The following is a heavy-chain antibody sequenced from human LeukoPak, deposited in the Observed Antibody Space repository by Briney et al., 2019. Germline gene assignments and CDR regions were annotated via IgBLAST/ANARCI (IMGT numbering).Heavy chain of an antibody. J-gene: IGHJ4*02. V-gene: IGHV4-34*01. CDR3: ARCPYPGIAAAADFFDY. CDR2: INHSGST. D-gene: IGHD6-13*01. Sequence: SETLSLTCAVYGGSFSGYYWSWIRQPPGKGLEWIGEINHSGSTNYNPSLKSRVTISVDTSKNQFSLKLSSVTAADTAVYYCARCPYPGIAAAADFFDYWGQGTLVTVSS. CDR1: GGSFSGYY.